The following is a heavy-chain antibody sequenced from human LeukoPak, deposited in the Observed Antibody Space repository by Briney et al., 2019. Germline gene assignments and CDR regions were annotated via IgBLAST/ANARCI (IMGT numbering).Heavy chain of an antibody. J-gene: IGHJ6*02. CDR1: EFTFSSYG. V-gene: IGHV3-23*01. Sequence: GGCLRLSCAASEFTFSSYGMSWVRQAPGKGLEWVSSISGSGGSTQYADSVQGRFAISRDNSKNTLYLQMNSLRVEDTAVYYCARGPLCSGGRCYELWGYYYYGMDVWGQGTTVTVSS. CDR2: ISGSGGST. D-gene: IGHD2-15*01. CDR3: ARGPLCSGGRCYELWGYYYYGMDV.